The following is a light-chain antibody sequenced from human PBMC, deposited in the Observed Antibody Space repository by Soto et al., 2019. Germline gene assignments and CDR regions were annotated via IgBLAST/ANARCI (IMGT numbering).Light chain of an antibody. J-gene: IGKJ4*01. Sequence: EIVMSQSPATLSVSPAKSATLSCRYSENIRNNLAWYQQKPGQAPRVLFSDTSTRATTVPARFNGSGSGTEFSLAISHLKYEDFAVYYCHQYNNWPLTFGGGTKVDIK. CDR2: DTS. V-gene: IGKV3-15*01. CDR1: ENIRNN. CDR3: HQYNNWPLT.